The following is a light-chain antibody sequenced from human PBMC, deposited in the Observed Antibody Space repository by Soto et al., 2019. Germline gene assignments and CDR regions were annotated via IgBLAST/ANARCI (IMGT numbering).Light chain of an antibody. CDR2: YDD. CDR1: RSNVGNNA. CDR3: AVWDDSLNGVV. V-gene: IGLV1-36*01. J-gene: IGLJ2*01. Sequence: QSVLTQPPSVSEAPRQRVTSSCSGSRSNVGNNAVNRYQQLPGKAPKLLIYYDDLLPSGVSDRFSGSKSGTSASLAISGLQSEDEADYYCAVWDDSLNGVVFGGGTKLTVL.